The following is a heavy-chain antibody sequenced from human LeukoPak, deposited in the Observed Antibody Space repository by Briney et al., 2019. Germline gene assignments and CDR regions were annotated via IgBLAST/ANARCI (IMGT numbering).Heavy chain of an antibody. CDR2: ISYDGSNK. D-gene: IGHD5-24*01. CDR3: AKDPEMATITGHYFDY. J-gene: IGHJ4*02. Sequence: GGSLRLSCAASGFTFSNHGMHWVRQAPGKGLEWVAVISYDGSNKYYADSVKGRFTISRDNSKNTLYLQMNSLRAEDTAVYYCAKDPEMATITGHYFDYWGQGTLVTVSS. CDR1: GFTFSNHG. V-gene: IGHV3-30*18.